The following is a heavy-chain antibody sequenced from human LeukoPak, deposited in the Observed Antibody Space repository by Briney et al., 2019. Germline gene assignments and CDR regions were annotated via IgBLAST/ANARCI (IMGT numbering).Heavy chain of an antibody. CDR3: ARKVGPRFFDN. J-gene: IGHJ4*02. Sequence: GPTLANPTQTLTLTCTFSGFSLHTNEVGVGWIRQTPTKAMERIALAYWDDEKRYNPAMKSRLTNTGHTSKNHVVLTMTNMDPVDAATYYYARKVGPRFFDNWGQGILVTVSS. CDR1: GFSLHTNEVG. D-gene: IGHD1-26*01. V-gene: IGHV2-5*02. CDR2: AYWDDEK.